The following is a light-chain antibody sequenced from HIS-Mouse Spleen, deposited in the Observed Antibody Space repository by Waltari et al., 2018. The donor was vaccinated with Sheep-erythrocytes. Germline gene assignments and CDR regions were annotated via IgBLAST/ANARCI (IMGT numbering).Light chain of an antibody. CDR1: QGISSA. CDR3: QQFNNYPRT. CDR2: DSS. Sequence: AIQLTQSPSSLSASVGDRVTITCRASQGISSALAWYQQKPGKAPKLLIYDSSSLESGGPSRFGGRGSGTDFTLTISSLQPEDFATYYCQQFNNYPRTFGQGTKVEIK. J-gene: IGKJ1*01. V-gene: IGKV1D-13*01.